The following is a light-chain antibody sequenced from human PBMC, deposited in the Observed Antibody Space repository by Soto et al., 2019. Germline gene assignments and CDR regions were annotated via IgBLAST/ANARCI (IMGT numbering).Light chain of an antibody. CDR3: QQSYNTPRT. CDR2: TAS. Sequence: DIQMTQFPSSLSASVGDRVTITCRASQSIDTYVNWYQQKPGKAPKVLIYTASALQSGVPSRFSVSGSGTDFTLNINGLQPEDFATYYCQQSYNTPRTFGQGTTVEIK. CDR1: QSIDTY. J-gene: IGKJ1*01. V-gene: IGKV1-39*01.